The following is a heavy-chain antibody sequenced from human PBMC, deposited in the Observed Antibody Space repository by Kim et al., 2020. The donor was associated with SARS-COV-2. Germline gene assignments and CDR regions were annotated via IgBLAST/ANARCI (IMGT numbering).Heavy chain of an antibody. CDR3: ARGERSSSWAENWFDP. D-gene: IGHD6-13*01. CDR2: KYYSGST. V-gene: IGHV4-31*03. CDR1: GGSISRGGYY. Sequence: SETLFLTCTVSGGSISRGGYYWSWIRQHPGKGLEWIGYKYYSGSTYYNPSLKNRVTISVDTSKNQFSLKMSSVTAADAAVYYCARGERSSSWAENWFDPWGQGTLVTVSS. J-gene: IGHJ5*02.